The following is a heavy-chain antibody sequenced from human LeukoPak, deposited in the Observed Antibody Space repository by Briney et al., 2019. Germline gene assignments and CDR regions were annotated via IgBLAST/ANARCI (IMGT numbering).Heavy chain of an antibody. D-gene: IGHD2-8*01. CDR2: ISGRGGSK. CDR3: AKDLFNGYYFDY. V-gene: IGHV3-23*01. Sequence: GGSLRLSCAASGFTFSSYAMSWVRQAPGEGPEWVSGISGRGGSKYYADSVKGRFTISRDNSKNMVYLQMNSLRAEDMAVYYCAKDLFNGYYFDYWGQGTLVTVSS. J-gene: IGHJ4*02. CDR1: GFTFSSYA.